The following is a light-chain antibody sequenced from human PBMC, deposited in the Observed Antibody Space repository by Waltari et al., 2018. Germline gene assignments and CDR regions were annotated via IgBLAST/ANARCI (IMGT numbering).Light chain of an antibody. V-gene: IGLV2-11*01. CDR1: SSDVGSYDY. CDR2: EFN. Sequence: QSALTQPRSVSGSPGQSVTISCTGTSSDVGSYDYVSWYQQHPGKAPKVMIYEFNKGPSGVPDRFSGSKSGNTASLTISGLQAEDEAEYYCCSYGGSYYVLGTGTEVTVL. J-gene: IGLJ1*01. CDR3: CSYGGSYYV.